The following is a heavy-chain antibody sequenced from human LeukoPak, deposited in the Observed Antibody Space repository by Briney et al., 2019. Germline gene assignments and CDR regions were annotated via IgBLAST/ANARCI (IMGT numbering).Heavy chain of an antibody. CDR1: GGSISTYF. V-gene: IGHV4-59*08. Sequence: SETLSLTCTVSGGSISTYFWSWIRQPPGKGLEWIGYIYNSGRTNYNPSLKSRVTISVDTSKNQFSLRLTSVTAADTAVYYCASQAPGVITFDYWGQGTLVTVSS. J-gene: IGHJ4*02. CDR2: IYNSGRT. CDR3: ASQAPGVITFDY. D-gene: IGHD3-16*01.